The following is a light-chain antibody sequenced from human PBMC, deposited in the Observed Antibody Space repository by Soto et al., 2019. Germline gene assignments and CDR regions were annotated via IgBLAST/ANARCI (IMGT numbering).Light chain of an antibody. CDR1: QSVSSSY. CDR2: GAS. CDR3: QQYQSLT. Sequence: IVLTQSPAILALSPGDRATLSCRASQSVSSSYLAWYQHKPGQAPRLLIHGASSRVIGIPDRFSGSGSGTDFTLTITRLEPEDFAVYYCQQYQSLTFGGGTKVEIK. J-gene: IGKJ4*01. V-gene: IGKV3-20*01.